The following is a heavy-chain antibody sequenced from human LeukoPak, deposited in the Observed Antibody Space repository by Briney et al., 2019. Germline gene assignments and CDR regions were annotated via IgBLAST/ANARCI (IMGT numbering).Heavy chain of an antibody. CDR1: GFTFDDYA. CDR3: TRGGYSDTSASDMA. J-gene: IGHJ5*02. CDR2: ISWYSGNI. D-gene: IGHD3-22*01. V-gene: IGHV3-9*01. Sequence: GGSLRLSCAASGFTFDDYAMHWVRQAAGKGLEWVSSISWYSGNIGYADSVKGRFSISRDNAKNSLYLQMNSLRAEDTAVYYCTRGGYSDTSASDMAWGQGALVTVSS.